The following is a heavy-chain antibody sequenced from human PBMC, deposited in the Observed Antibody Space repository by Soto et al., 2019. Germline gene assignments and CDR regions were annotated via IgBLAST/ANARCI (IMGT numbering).Heavy chain of an antibody. CDR2: ISSGGGTI. CDR3: ARGGGEFYYHMDV. V-gene: IGHV3-11*01. CDR1: GFIFSDYY. Sequence: QEHLVESGGGLVKPGGSLRLSCGASGFIFSDYYMSWIRRAPGKGLEWISHISSGGGTINYADSVRGRFTISRDNAKNPLSLELTSLGADDPAVYFCARGGGEFYYHMDVWGKGTPVTVSS. D-gene: IGHD3-16*01. J-gene: IGHJ6*03.